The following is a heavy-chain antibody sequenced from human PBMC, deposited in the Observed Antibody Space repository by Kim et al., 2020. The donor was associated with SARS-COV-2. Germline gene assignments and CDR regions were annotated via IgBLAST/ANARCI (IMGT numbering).Heavy chain of an antibody. Sequence: ADSGKGRFTISRDNSKNTLYLQMNRLRAEDTAVYYCAKSYSGSYRSPFDYWGQGTLVTVSS. CDR3: AKSYSGSYRSPFDY. V-gene: IGHV3-30*02. J-gene: IGHJ4*02. D-gene: IGHD1-26*01.